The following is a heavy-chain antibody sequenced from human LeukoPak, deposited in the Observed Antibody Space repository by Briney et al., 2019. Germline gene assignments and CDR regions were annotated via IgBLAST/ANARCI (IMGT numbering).Heavy chain of an antibody. CDR2: INPSGGST. V-gene: IGHV1-46*01. J-gene: IGHJ4*02. D-gene: IGHD6-19*01. CDR1: GYTLRSYG. CDR3: ARDESVAGMFDY. Sequence: ASVKVSCKASGYTLRSYGITWVRQAPGQGLEWMGIINPSGGSTSYAQKFQGRVTMTRDTSTSTVYMELSSLRSEDTAVYYCARDESVAGMFDYWGQGTLVTVSS.